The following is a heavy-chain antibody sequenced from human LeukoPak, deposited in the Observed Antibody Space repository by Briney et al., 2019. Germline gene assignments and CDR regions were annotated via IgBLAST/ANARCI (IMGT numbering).Heavy chain of an antibody. Sequence: SETLSLTCTVSGGSISSSSYYWGWIRQPPGKGLEWIGNVYYSGSTYYNPSLKSRVTISVDTSKNQFSLKLSSVTAADTAVYYCARRSMTTVTTGYDYWGQGTLVTVSS. CDR3: ARRSMTTVTTGYDY. CDR1: GGSISSSSYY. J-gene: IGHJ4*02. CDR2: VYYSGST. V-gene: IGHV4-39*07. D-gene: IGHD4-17*01.